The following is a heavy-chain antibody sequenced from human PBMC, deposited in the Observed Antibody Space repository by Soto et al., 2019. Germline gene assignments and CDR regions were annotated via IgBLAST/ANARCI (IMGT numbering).Heavy chain of an antibody. V-gene: IGHV3-30*18. CDR1: GFTFSSYG. CDR3: AKPRDSSGYYYDF. Sequence: GGSLRLSCAASGFTFSSYGMHWVRQAPGKGLEWVAVISYDGSNKYYADSVKGRFTISRDNSKNTLYLQMNSLRAEDTAVYYCAKPRDSSGYYYDFWGQGTLVTVSS. CDR2: ISYDGSNK. J-gene: IGHJ4*02. D-gene: IGHD3-22*01.